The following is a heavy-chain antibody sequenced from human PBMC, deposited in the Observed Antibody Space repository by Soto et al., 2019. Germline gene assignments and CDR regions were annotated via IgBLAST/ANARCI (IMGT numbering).Heavy chain of an antibody. CDR1: GFTFSNYA. Sequence: QVQLVESGGGVVQPGRSLRLSCAASGFTFSNYAMHWVRQAPGKGLEWVAVISYDGSNKYYADSVKGRFTISRDNSKNTVYLQMNILSAEDTAVYYCARERSHSSSPYSDYWGQGTLVTVSS. J-gene: IGHJ4*02. CDR3: ARERSHSSSPYSDY. V-gene: IGHV3-30-3*01. CDR2: ISYDGSNK. D-gene: IGHD6-6*01.